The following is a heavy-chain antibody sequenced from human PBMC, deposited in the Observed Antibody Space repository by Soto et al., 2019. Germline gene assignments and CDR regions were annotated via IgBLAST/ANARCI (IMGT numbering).Heavy chain of an antibody. CDR2: IYSGGST. J-gene: IGHJ4*02. V-gene: IGHV3-66*01. D-gene: IGHD2-2*01. CDR1: GFTVSSNY. CDR3: ARDPVFDCSSTSCYDY. Sequence: GGSLRLSCAASGFTVSSNYMSWVRQAPGKGLEWVSVIYSGGSTYYADSVKGRFTISRDNSKNTLYLQMNSLRAEDTAVYYCARDPVFDCSSTSCYDYWGQGTLVTVSS.